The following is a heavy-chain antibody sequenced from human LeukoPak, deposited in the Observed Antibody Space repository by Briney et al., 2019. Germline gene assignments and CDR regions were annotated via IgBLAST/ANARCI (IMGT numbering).Heavy chain of an antibody. V-gene: IGHV3-23*01. CDR1: GFTFSNYA. CDR3: ATAGGSSGSYPLIY. J-gene: IGHJ4*02. CDR2: ITGSGSNT. D-gene: IGHD6-19*01. Sequence: PGGSLRLSCAASGFTFSNYAMSWVRQAPGEGLEWVSAITGSGSNTHYADSVKGRFTISRDISNNTLFLQMSSLRAEDTAVYYCATAGGSSGSYPLIYWGQGILVTVSS.